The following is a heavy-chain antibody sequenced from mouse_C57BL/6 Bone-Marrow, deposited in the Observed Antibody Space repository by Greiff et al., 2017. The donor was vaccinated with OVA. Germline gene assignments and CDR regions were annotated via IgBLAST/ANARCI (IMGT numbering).Heavy chain of an antibody. CDR2: IDPETGGT. Sequence: QVQLKESGAELVRPGASVTLSCKASGYTFTDYEMHWVKQTPVHGLEWIGAIDPETGGTAYNQKFKGKAILTADKSSSTAYMELRSLTSEDSAVYYCTRKDYGSSTSFDYWGQGTTLTVSS. V-gene: IGHV1-15*01. CDR1: GYTFTDYE. D-gene: IGHD1-1*01. J-gene: IGHJ2*01. CDR3: TRKDYGSSTSFDY.